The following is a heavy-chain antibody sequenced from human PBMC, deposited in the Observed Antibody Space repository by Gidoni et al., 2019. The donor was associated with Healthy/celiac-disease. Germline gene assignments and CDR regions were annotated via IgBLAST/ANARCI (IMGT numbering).Heavy chain of an antibody. D-gene: IGHD3-10*01. V-gene: IGHV3-30-3*01. Sequence: QVPLVESGGGVVQPGRSLRLSCAASGFTFSSYARHWVRQAPGKGLEWVACISYDGRNKYYADFVKGRFTISRDNSKNTLYLQMNSLRAEDTAVYYCASGAITMVQGVITDYWGQGTLVTVAS. CDR2: ISYDGRNK. CDR3: ASGAITMVQGVITDY. CDR1: GFTFSSYA. J-gene: IGHJ4*02.